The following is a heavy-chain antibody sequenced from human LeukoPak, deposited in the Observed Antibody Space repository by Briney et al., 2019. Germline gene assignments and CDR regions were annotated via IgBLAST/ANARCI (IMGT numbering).Heavy chain of an antibody. CDR2: IKQDGAET. CDR1: GFTFNNYW. Sequence: GSLRLSCAASGFTFNNYWMTWVRQAPGKGLEWVANIKQDGAETYSVDSVKGRFTISRDNAKNSLYLQMNSLRAEDTAVYYCARGYNSPWDRYFDYWGQGILVTVSS. V-gene: IGHV3-7*01. D-gene: IGHD1-14*01. CDR3: ARGYNSPWDRYFDY. J-gene: IGHJ4*02.